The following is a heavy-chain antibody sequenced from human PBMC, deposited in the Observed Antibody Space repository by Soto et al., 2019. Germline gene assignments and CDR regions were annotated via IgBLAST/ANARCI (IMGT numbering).Heavy chain of an antibody. D-gene: IGHD6-13*01. J-gene: IGHJ4*02. V-gene: IGHV3-7*01. CDR3: ARMGGVVAVAGTPFDY. CDR1: GFTFSSYW. CDR2: IKQDGSEK. Sequence: GGSLRLSCAASGFTFSSYWMSWVRQAPGKGLEWVANIKQDGSEKYYVDSVKGRFTISRDSAKNSLYLQMNSLRAEDTAVYYCARMGGVVAVAGTPFDYWGQGTLVTVSS.